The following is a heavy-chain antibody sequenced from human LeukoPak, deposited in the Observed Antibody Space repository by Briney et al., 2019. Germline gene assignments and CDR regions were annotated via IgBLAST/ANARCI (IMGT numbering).Heavy chain of an antibody. V-gene: IGHV3-23*01. CDR3: ARDAKYYYGMDV. CDR1: GFTFSRYA. Sequence: GGSLRLSCAASGFTFSRYAMSWVRQAPGKGLEWVSTISGSGGSTYYADSVKGRFTISRDNSKNTLYLQTNSLRAEDTAVYYCARDAKYYYGMDVWGQGTTVTVSS. CDR2: ISGSGGST. J-gene: IGHJ6*02.